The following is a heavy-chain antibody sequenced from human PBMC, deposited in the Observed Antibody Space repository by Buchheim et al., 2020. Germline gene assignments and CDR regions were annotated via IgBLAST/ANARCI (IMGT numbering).Heavy chain of an antibody. CDR1: GFTFDNYW. Sequence: EVQLVESGGGLVQPGGSLRLSCAASGFTFDNYWMTWVRQAPGKGLEWVATIKQDGSDKYYVDSVRGRFTISRDNTDNSLSVQLNSLGAEDTAVYFCAREAAVPGRGVYDNWGQGTL. CDR3: AREAAVPGRGVYDN. CDR2: IKQDGSDK. V-gene: IGHV3-7*01. J-gene: IGHJ4*02. D-gene: IGHD6-19*01.